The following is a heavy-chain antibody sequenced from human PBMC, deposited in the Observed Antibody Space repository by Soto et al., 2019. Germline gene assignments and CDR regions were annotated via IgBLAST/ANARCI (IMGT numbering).Heavy chain of an antibody. J-gene: IGHJ4*02. CDR2: ITSRGTDI. D-gene: IGHD6-13*01. Sequence: GGSLRLSCAASRFFFGDYAFHWVRQAPGKGLEWVAGITSRGTDIAYADSVKGRFIISRDNSKNTLYLQMSSLRAEDTAVYYCARGFSAGKGSPPDFWGQGSLVTVSS. CDR3: ARGFSAGKGSPPDF. CDR1: RFFFGDYA. V-gene: IGHV3-9*01.